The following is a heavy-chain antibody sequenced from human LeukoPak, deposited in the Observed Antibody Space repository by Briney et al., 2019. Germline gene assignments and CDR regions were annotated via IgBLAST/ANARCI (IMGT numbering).Heavy chain of an antibody. CDR3: AKVYSAGWYPGYFDY. CDR1: GFTFSSYG. CDR2: ISGSGGST. J-gene: IGHJ4*02. Sequence: GGSLKLSCAASGFTFSSYGMSWVRQAPGKGLEWVSAISGSGGSTFYADSVKGRFTISRDNSKNTLYLQMNSLRAEDTAVYYCAKVYSAGWYPGYFDYWGQGTLVTVSS. V-gene: IGHV3-23*01. D-gene: IGHD6-19*01.